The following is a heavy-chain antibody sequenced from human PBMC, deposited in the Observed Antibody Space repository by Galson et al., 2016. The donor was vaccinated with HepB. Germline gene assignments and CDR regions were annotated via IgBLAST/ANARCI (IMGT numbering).Heavy chain of an antibody. J-gene: IGHJ2*01. CDR3: ARGDDYSNLSDL. CDR2: INPGTGGT. CDR1: GYTFAGYY. V-gene: IGHV1-2*02. Sequence: SVKVSCKASGYTFAGYYIHWVRQAPGQGLEWIGWINPGTGGTNYAQKFQGRVTMTRDTSISTAYLELIRLTSDDTTVYYCARGDDYSNLSDLWGRGTLVPVSS. D-gene: IGHD4-11*01.